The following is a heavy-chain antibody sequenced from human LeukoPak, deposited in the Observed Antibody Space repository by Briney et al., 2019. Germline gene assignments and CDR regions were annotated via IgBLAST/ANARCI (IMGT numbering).Heavy chain of an antibody. CDR3: ARVTYKRFDY. J-gene: IGHJ4*02. CDR2: IYYSGST. V-gene: IGHV4-39*07. D-gene: IGHD1-14*01. Sequence: SETLSLTCTVSGGSISSSSYYWGWIRQPPGKGLEWIGSIYYSGSTCYNPSLKSRVTISVDTSKNQFSLKLSSVTAADTAVYYCARVTYKRFDYWGQGTLVTVSS. CDR1: GGSISSSSYY.